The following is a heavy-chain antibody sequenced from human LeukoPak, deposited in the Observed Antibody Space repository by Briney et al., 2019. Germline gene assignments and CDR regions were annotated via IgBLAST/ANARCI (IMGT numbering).Heavy chain of an antibody. Sequence: QPGGTLRLSCAASGFTFSSYGMHWVRQAPGKGLEWVAVIWYDGSNKYYADPVKGRFTISRDNSKNTLYLQMNSLRAEDTAVYYCARELKDYDILTGWSLGPWGQGTLVTVSS. D-gene: IGHD3-9*01. CDR1: GFTFSSYG. J-gene: IGHJ5*02. V-gene: IGHV3-33*01. CDR3: ARELKDYDILTGWSLGP. CDR2: IWYDGSNK.